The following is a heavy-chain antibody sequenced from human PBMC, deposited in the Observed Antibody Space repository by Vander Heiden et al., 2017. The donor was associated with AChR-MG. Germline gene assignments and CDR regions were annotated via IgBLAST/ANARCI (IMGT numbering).Heavy chain of an antibody. CDR2: IYTSGST. Sequence: QVQLQESGPGLVKPSETLSLTCTVPGGSISSYYWSWIRQPAGKGLEWIGRIYTSGSTNYNPSLKSRVTMSVDTSKNQFSLKLSSVTAADTAVYYCARGFMWEPYYGMDVWGQGTTVTVSS. D-gene: IGHD1-26*01. V-gene: IGHV4-4*07. CDR3: ARGFMWEPYYGMDV. CDR1: GGSISSYY. J-gene: IGHJ6*02.